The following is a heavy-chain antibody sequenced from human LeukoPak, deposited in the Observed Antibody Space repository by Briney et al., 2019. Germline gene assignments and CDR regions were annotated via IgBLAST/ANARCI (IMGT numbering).Heavy chain of an antibody. D-gene: IGHD6-19*01. Sequence: GGSLRLSCAASGFTFSSYSMNWVRQAPGKGLEWVSSISSSSSYIYYADSVKGRFTISRDNAKNSLYLQMNSLRAEDTAVYYCTRDQCRVAVTLDYWGQGTLVTVSS. V-gene: IGHV3-21*01. J-gene: IGHJ4*02. CDR1: GFTFSSYS. CDR3: TRDQCRVAVTLDY. CDR2: ISSSSSYI.